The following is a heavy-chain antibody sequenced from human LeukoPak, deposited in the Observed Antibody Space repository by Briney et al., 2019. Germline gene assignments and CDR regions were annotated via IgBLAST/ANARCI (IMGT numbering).Heavy chain of an antibody. CDR1: GFTFSSYT. J-gene: IGHJ4*02. V-gene: IGHV3-23*01. CDR2: ISSSSGNI. D-gene: IGHD5-12*01. CDR3: AKANELWGYSGLDW. Sequence: PGGSLRLSCAASGFTFSSYTMNWVRQAPGKGLEWVSSISSSSGNINYADSVKGRFTISGDNPKNTLYLQMNSLRAEDTAVYYCAKANELWGYSGLDWWGQGTLVTVSS.